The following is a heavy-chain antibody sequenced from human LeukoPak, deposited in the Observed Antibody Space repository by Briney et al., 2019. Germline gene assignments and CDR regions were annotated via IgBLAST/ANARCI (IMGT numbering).Heavy chain of an antibody. V-gene: IGHV3-23*01. D-gene: IGHD2-2*02. Sequence: TGGSLRLSCAASGFTFSSYAMSWVRQAPGKGLEWVSAISGSGGSTYYADSVKGRFTISRDNSKNTLYLQMNSLRAEDTAVYYCAKDRGYCSSTSCYMPSYWGQGTLVTVSS. CDR1: GFTFSSYA. J-gene: IGHJ4*02. CDR3: AKDRGYCSSTSCYMPSY. CDR2: ISGSGGST.